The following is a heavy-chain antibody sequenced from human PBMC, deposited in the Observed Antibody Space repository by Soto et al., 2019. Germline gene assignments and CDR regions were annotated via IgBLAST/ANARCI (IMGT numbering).Heavy chain of an antibody. Sequence: PSETLSLTCTVSGDSITSYYWTWIRQAAGKRLECIGRVFSSGTTNYNPSLKSRVTMSVDTSKNQLSLKLTSVTAADTAVYYCARVGDSGYYWYFDYWGQGAPVTVSS. V-gene: IGHV4-4*07. J-gene: IGHJ4*02. D-gene: IGHD3-22*01. CDR1: GDSITSYY. CDR3: ARVGDSGYYWYFDY. CDR2: VFSSGTT.